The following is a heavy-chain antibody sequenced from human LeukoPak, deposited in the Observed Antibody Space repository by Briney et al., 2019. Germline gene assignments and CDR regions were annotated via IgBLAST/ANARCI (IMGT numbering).Heavy chain of an antibody. D-gene: IGHD2-2*02. CDR1: GGSFSGYY. V-gene: IGHV4-34*01. CDR2: INHSGST. CDR3: ARVDFSSTSCYKPDACDI. J-gene: IGHJ3*02. Sequence: SETLSLTCAVYGGSFSGYYWSWIRQPPGKGLEWIGEINHSGSTNYNPSLKSRVTISVDTSKNQFSLKLSSVTAADTAVYYCARVDFSSTSCYKPDACDISGQGTMVSVSS.